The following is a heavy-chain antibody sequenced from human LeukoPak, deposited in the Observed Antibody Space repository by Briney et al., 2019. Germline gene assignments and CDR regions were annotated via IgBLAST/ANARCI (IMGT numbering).Heavy chain of an antibody. D-gene: IGHD3-22*01. V-gene: IGHV3-7*03. Sequence: GGSLRLSCAASGFTFSNYWMRWVRQAPGKGLEWVANIKQDGSEKYYVDSVKGRFTISRDNAKNSLYLQMNSLRAEDTAVYYCARKSYYYDQWGQGTLVTVSS. CDR2: IKQDGSEK. CDR3: ARKSYYYDQ. J-gene: IGHJ4*02. CDR1: GFTFSNYW.